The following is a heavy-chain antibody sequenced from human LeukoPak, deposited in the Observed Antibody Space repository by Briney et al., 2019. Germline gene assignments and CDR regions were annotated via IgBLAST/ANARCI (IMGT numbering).Heavy chain of an antibody. CDR1: GFTFSDYW. Sequence: GGSLRLSCAASGFTFSDYWMSWVRQAPGKGLEWVANINQDRGAKYYVDSVRGRFTISRDNAKNSLSLQMNSLRAEDTAVYYCARGAGRGVVFDHWGQGTLVTVSS. CDR3: ARGAGRGVVFDH. CDR2: INQDRGAK. D-gene: IGHD2-15*01. V-gene: IGHV3-7*01. J-gene: IGHJ4*02.